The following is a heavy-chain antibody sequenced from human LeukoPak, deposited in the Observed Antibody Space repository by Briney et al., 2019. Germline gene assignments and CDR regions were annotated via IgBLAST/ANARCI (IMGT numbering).Heavy chain of an antibody. CDR1: GFTFSAHW. J-gene: IGHJ4*02. CDR2: IKQDGSEK. CDR3: AKRRADCSGGTCYYRRLDY. V-gene: IGHV3-7*01. Sequence: GGSLRLSCAASGFTFSAHWMSWVRQAPGEGLEWVANIKQDGSEKNYVDSVKGRFTISRDNAQNSLYLQMNSLRAEDTAVYYCAKRRADCSGGTCYYRRLDYWGQGTLVTVSS. D-gene: IGHD2-15*01.